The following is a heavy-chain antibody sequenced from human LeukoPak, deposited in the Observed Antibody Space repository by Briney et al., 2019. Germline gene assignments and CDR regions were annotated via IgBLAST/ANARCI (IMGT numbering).Heavy chain of an antibody. CDR1: GGSISSYY. V-gene: IGHV4-59*01. J-gene: IGHJ6*02. Sequence: SETLSLTCTVSGGSISSYYWSWIRQPPGKGLEWIGYFYYTGGTNYNPSLKSRVTISVDTSKNQFSLKLSSVTAADTAIYYRARDLRDSSGSYHYGMDVWGQGTTVSVSS. CDR3: ARDLRDSSGSYHYGMDV. CDR2: FYYTGGT. D-gene: IGHD6-19*01.